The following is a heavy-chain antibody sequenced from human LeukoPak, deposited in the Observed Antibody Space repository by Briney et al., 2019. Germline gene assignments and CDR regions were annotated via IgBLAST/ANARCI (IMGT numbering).Heavy chain of an antibody. CDR1: GFTFSTYD. D-gene: IGHD2-15*01. J-gene: IGHJ6*03. CDR3: TRDIAGSGTAMDF. Sequence: GGSLRLSCAASGFTFSTYDMHWVRQVTGEGLEWVATIGTSGDTYYAGSVKGRFTISREDGKNSLFLQMNSLRAGDTAAYYCTRDIAGSGTAMDFWGKGTTVTVSS. CDR2: IGTSGDT. V-gene: IGHV3-13*01.